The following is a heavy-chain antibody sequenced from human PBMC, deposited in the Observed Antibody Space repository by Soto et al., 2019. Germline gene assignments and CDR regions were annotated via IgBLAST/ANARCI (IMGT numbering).Heavy chain of an antibody. J-gene: IGHJ4*02. Sequence: QVRLQESGPKLVRPSQTLSLTCSVSGVSINRGDYYCSWLRQSPGRGLEWIGSIYYNGDTNYNPSLGRRVTMSVSTSKTQFFLDLQSVVAADTAVYFCSSEGGDFVPVPYYWGQGTLITVSS. CDR3: SSEGGDFVPVPYY. D-gene: IGHD3-3*01. CDR2: IYYNGDT. CDR1: GVSINRGDYY. V-gene: IGHV4-30-4*01.